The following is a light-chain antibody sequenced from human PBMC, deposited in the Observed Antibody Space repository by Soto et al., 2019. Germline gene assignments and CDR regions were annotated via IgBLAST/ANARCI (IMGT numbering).Light chain of an antibody. V-gene: IGKV3-11*01. CDR3: QQRSNLPPT. CDR2: DAS. J-gene: IGKJ2*01. CDR1: QSVSSY. Sequence: DIVLTQSPATLSLSPGERATLSCRASQSVSSYLAWYQQKPGQAPRLLIYDASNRATGIPARFSGSRSGPDFTLTISSLEPEEFAVYYCQQRSNLPPTFGQGTKLEIK.